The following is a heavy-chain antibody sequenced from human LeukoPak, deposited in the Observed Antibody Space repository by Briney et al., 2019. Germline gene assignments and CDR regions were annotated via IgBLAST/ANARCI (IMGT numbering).Heavy chain of an antibody. CDR3: AKDGGVYKFGLFDY. Sequence: AGSLSLSCAASGFTFISYAMSWVRQAPGKGLEWVLAISGSGGSTYYADSVKGRFTISRDNSKNTLYLQMNSRRAEDTAVYYCAKDGGVYKFGLFDYWGQGTLVTVSS. D-gene: IGHD3/OR15-3a*01. CDR1: GFTFISYA. J-gene: IGHJ4*02. CDR2: ISGSGGST. V-gene: IGHV3-23*01.